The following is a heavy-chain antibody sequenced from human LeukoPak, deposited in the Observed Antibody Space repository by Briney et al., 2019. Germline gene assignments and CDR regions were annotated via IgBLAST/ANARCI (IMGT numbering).Heavy chain of an antibody. CDR1: GFAFSTYA. V-gene: IGHV3-74*01. D-gene: IGHD4-23*01. J-gene: IGHJ4*02. Sequence: GGSLRLSCAASGFAFSTYAMNWVRQAPGKGLVWVSRIASDGSSTTYADSVKGRFSISRDNPKNTLYLQMNSLRVEDTAVYYCARGRPHGNDYWGQGTLVTVSS. CDR2: IASDGSST. CDR3: ARGRPHGNDY.